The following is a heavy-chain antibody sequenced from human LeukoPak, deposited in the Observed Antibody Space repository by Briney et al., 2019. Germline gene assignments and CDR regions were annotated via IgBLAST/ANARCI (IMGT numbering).Heavy chain of an antibody. CDR3: AKRMIRGVNHDAFDL. CDR2: VSGSGGST. J-gene: IGHJ3*01. D-gene: IGHD3-10*01. CDR1: GFTFSRYA. V-gene: IGHV3-23*01. Sequence: SGGSLRLSCAASGFTFSRYAMSWVRQAPGKGLEGVSAVSGSGGSTYYADSVKGLFTISRDNSKNTLYLQMNSLRAEDTAVYYCAKRMIRGVNHDAFDLWGQGTMVTVSS.